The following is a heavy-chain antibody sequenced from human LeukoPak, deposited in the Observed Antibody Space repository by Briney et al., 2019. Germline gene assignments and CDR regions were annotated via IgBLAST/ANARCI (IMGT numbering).Heavy chain of an antibody. CDR1: GVSISSYY. D-gene: IGHD3-22*01. V-gene: IGHV4-59*01. Sequence: SETLSLTCTASGVSISSYYWSWIRQPPGKGLEWIGYIYYSGSTNYNPSHKRRVTISVDTSKNQFSLKLSSVTAADTAVYYCARDDSSGLWGQGTLVTVSS. J-gene: IGHJ4*02. CDR2: IYYSGST. CDR3: ARDDSSGL.